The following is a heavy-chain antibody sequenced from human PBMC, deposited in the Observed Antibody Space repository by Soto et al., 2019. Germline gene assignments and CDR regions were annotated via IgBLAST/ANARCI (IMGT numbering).Heavy chain of an antibody. CDR2: IHNDGSTT. D-gene: IGHD1-7*01. V-gene: IGHV3-74*01. CDR1: GFTFSSYW. CDR3: ARDNWNSY. J-gene: IGHJ4*01. Sequence: EVQLVESGGGLVQPGGSVRLSCAASGFTFSSYWMHWVRQAPGKGLMWVSHIHNDGSTTRYADSVKGRFTISRDNAKNTSYLQMSSLRVEDTAVYYCARDNWNSYWGQGTLVTVSS.